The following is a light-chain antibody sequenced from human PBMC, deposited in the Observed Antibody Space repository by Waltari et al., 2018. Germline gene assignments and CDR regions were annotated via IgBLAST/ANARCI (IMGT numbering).Light chain of an antibody. Sequence: QSALTQPASVSGSPGQSITISCTGPSSAVGAYNSFAWYQQYPGKPPKLIIYEVTSRPSGVSYRFSGSKSGNTASLTISGLQAEDEADYYCSSYIPSSGPYVFGGGTRVSVL. J-gene: IGLJ1*01. V-gene: IGLV2-14*01. CDR1: SSAVGAYNS. CDR3: SSYIPSSGPYV. CDR2: EVT.